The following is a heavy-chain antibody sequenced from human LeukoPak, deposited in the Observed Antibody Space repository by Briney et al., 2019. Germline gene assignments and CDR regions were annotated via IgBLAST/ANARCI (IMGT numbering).Heavy chain of an antibody. D-gene: IGHD5-18*01. Sequence: CGPTLTKPTQTLTLTRSFSGFLLSTRGVTVAWIRHPPENALEWHALIYLGDDTRYRPSLKSRLTITKDTSKNQVVLTMTNMDPVDTGTYYCAHRRSGYPYDYYYFDYWDQGTLVTVSS. CDR1: GFLLSTRGVT. J-gene: IGHJ4*02. CDR3: AHRRSGYPYDYYYFDY. V-gene: IGHV2-5*02. CDR2: IYLGDDT.